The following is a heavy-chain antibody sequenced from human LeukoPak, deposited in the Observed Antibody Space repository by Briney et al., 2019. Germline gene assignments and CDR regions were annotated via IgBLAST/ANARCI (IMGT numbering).Heavy chain of an antibody. J-gene: IGHJ3*02. V-gene: IGHV4-39*07. CDR3: ATGRNLEAFEI. Sequence: SETLSLTCTVSGGSIRSSYYYWGWIRQPPGKGLEWIGSIYDSGSTYYNPSLKSRVTISVDKSKNQFSLKLSSVTAADTAVYYCATGRNLEAFEIWGQGTMVTVSS. CDR2: IYDSGST. CDR1: GGSIRSSYYY. D-gene: IGHD4-23*01.